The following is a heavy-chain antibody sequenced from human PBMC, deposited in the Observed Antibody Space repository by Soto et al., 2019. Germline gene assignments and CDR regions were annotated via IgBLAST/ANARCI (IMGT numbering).Heavy chain of an antibody. CDR3: ARFGGAALSYNWFDF. CDR1: GGTFSSYA. V-gene: IGHV1-69*04. D-gene: IGHD3-16*01. J-gene: IGHJ5*01. CDR2: IIPILGIA. Sequence: SVKVSCKASGGTFSSYAISWVRQAPGQGLEWMGRIIPILGIANYAQKFQGRVTITADKSTSTAYMELSSLRSEDTAVYYCARFGGAALSYNWFDFWGQGTQVTVSS.